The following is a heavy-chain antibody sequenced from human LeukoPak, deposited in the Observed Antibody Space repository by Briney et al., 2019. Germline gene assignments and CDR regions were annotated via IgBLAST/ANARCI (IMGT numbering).Heavy chain of an antibody. CDR2: IYTSGST. V-gene: IGHV4-4*09. CDR1: GGSISNYF. D-gene: IGHD6-13*01. CDR3: ARHVDSSNWLDP. J-gene: IGHJ5*02. Sequence: SETLSLTCTVSGGSISNYFWSWIRQPPGKGLEWLGFIYTSGSTDYNPSLKSRVTISVDTSKNQFSLRLSSVTAADTAVYYCARHVDSSNWLDPWGQGTLVTVSS.